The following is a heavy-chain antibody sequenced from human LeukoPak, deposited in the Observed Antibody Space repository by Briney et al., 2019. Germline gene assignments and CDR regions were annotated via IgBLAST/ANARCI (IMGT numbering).Heavy chain of an antibody. CDR3: AKDWSAAD. Sequence: PGGSLRLSCATSRFVFSNYAMTWVRQATGKGLEWVSAIDIGAAKTNYADSVRGRFTISRDDSKKTLYLQMRSLRAEDTAVYYCAKDWSAADWGQGTLVTVSS. V-gene: IGHV3-23*01. CDR1: RFVFSNYA. J-gene: IGHJ4*02. D-gene: IGHD2-15*01. CDR2: IDIGAAKT.